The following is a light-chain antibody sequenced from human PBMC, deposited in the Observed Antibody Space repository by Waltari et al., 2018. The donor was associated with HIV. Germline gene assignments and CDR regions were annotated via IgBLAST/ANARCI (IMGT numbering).Light chain of an antibody. J-gene: IGKJ1*01. V-gene: IGKV1-39*01. CDR1: HPITIY. Sequence: DIQMTQSPSSLSASAGDKVTITCRAGHPITIYLNWYQQNPGKVPKLLIYSASTLQSGVPLRFSGSGSGTDFTLTISSLQPEDSVTYDCQQRYTHPWTFGQGIKVEI. CDR3: QQRYTHPWT. CDR2: SAS.